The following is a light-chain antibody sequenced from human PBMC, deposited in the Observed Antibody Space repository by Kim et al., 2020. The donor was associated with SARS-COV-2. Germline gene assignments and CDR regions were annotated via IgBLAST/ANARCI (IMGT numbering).Light chain of an antibody. CDR1: SSNLGAYYD. Sequence: QSVLTQTSSVFGAPGQRVTISCTGTSSNLGAYYDVNWYQQVPGTAPKLIIYKNNNRPSGVPDRFSGSKSDTSASLDITGLQVEDEADYYCQSYDSILSSVIFGGGTQRTVL. CDR2: KNN. J-gene: IGLJ2*01. V-gene: IGLV1-40*01. CDR3: QSYDSILSSVI.